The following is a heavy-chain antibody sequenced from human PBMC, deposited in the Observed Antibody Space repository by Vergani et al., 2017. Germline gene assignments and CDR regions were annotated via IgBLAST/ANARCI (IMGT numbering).Heavy chain of an antibody. Sequence: EVQLVESGGGLVKPGGSLRLSCAASGFTFSSYSMNWVRQAPGKGLEWVSSISSSSIYIYYEDSVKGRFTISRDNAKNSLYLQLNSLRAEDTAVYYCASDKDRLGWLQKPVDYWGQGTLVTVSS. CDR3: ASDKDRLGWLQKPVDY. J-gene: IGHJ4*02. D-gene: IGHD5-24*01. CDR2: ISSSSIYI. V-gene: IGHV3-21*01. CDR1: GFTFSSYS.